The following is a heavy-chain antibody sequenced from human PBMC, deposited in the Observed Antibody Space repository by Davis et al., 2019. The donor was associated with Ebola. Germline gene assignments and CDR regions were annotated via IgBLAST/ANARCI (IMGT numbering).Heavy chain of an antibody. V-gene: IGHV3-30*18. J-gene: IGHJ6*04. Sequence: PGGSLRLSCAASGFTFSTYGMHWVRQAPGKGLEWVAVISYDGSYQNTGDSVRGRFTISRDNSKNTLYLQMNSLRAEDTAVYYCAKANGMDVWGKGTTVTVSS. CDR3: AKANGMDV. CDR1: GFTFSTYG. CDR2: ISYDGSYQ.